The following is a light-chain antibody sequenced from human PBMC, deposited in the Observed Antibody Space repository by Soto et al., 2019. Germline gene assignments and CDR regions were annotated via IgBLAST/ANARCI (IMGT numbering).Light chain of an antibody. CDR3: QQSYSSPPT. CDR2: AAS. V-gene: IGKV1-39*01. CDR1: QSISNH. Sequence: DIQMTQSPSSLSASVEDRVTIXXRASQSISNHLNWYQQKPGKPPKLXIFAASTLQSGVPSRFSGSRSGPDFTLTISSLQPEDFATYYCQQSYSSPPTFGQGTKVDIK. J-gene: IGKJ1*01.